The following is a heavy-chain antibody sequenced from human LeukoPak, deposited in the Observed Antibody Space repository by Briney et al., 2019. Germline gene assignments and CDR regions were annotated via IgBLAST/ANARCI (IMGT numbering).Heavy chain of an antibody. V-gene: IGHV3-53*01. CDR3: ARSYQLNYYLSRDSYRTQWFDY. CDR1: GFTFSSYA. J-gene: IGHJ4*02. Sequence: GGSLRLSCAASGFTFSSYAMSWVRQAPGKGLEWVSIIYSGGSTYYADSVKGRFTISRDNSKNTLYLQMNSLRAEDTAVYYCARSYQLNYYLSRDSYRTQWFDYWGQGTLVTVSS. CDR2: IYSGGST. D-gene: IGHD3-22*01.